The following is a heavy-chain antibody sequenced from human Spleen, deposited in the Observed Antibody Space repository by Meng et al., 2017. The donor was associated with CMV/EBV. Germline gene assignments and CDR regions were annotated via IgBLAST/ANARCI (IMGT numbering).Heavy chain of an antibody. J-gene: IGHJ6*02. V-gene: IGHV3-21*01. Sequence: GESLKISCAASGFTFSRYTMNWVGQAPGKGLEWVSSIGSSSSFIYYADSVMGRFTISRDNAKNSLYLQMNSLRAEDTAVYYCARERGSDVFYYYYAMDVWGQGTTVTVSS. CDR2: IGSSSSFI. D-gene: IGHD3-10*01. CDR3: ARERGSDVFYYYYAMDV. CDR1: GFTFSRYT.